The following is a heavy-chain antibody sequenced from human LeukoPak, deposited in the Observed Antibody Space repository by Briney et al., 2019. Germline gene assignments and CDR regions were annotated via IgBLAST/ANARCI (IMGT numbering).Heavy chain of an antibody. J-gene: IGHJ6*02. CDR1: GGSISSYY. D-gene: IGHD5-12*01. Sequence: SETLSLTCTVSGGSISSYYWSWIRQPAGKGLEWIGRIYTSGSTNYNPSLKSRVTMSVDTSKNQFSLKLSSVTAADTAVYYCARLGVVTTFYYYGMDVWGQGTTVTVSS. CDR2: IYTSGST. CDR3: ARLGVVTTFYYYGMDV. V-gene: IGHV4-4*07.